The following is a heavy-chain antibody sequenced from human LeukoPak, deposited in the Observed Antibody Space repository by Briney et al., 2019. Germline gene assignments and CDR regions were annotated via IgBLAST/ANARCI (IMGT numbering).Heavy chain of an antibody. J-gene: IGHJ6*03. CDR2: ISSSGSTI. V-gene: IGHV3-11*01. D-gene: IGHD6-6*01. Sequence: PGGSLRLSCAASGFIFSDYYMSWIRQAPGKGLEWVSYISSSGSTIYYADSVKGRFTISRDNAKDSLYLQMNSLRAEDTAVYYCARARPYYYYYMDVWGKGTTVTVSS. CDR3: ARARPYYYYYMDV. CDR1: GFIFSDYY.